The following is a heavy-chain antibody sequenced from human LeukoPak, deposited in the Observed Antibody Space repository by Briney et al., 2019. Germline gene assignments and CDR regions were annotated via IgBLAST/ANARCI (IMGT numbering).Heavy chain of an antibody. V-gene: IGHV4-39*07. J-gene: IGHJ4*02. Sequence: TSETLSLTCTVSGGSISSSSYYWGWIRQPPGKGLGWIGSIYYSGSTYYNPSLKSRVTISVDTSKNQFSLKLSSVTAADTAVYYCAGYPYYFDYWGQGTLVTVSS. CDR2: IYYSGST. CDR3: AGYPYYFDY. CDR1: GGSISSSSYY. D-gene: IGHD5-12*01.